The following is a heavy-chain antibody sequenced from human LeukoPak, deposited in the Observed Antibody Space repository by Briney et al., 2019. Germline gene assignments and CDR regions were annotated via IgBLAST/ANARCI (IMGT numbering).Heavy chain of an antibody. Sequence: GGSLRLSCAASGFTFSSYEMNWVRQAPGKGLEWVSYISSSSSYTNYADSVKGRFTISRDNAKNSLYLQMNSLRAEDTAVYYCARDYRYFDLWGRGTLVTVSS. V-gene: IGHV3-21*05. CDR2: ISSSSSYT. CDR3: ARDYRYFDL. J-gene: IGHJ2*01. CDR1: GFTFSSYE.